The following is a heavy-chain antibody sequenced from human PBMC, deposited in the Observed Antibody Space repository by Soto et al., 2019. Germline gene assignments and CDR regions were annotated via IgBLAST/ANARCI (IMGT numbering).Heavy chain of an antibody. CDR3: ARDGGGYSYGPLYYFDY. J-gene: IGHJ4*02. CDR1: GFTVSSNY. CDR2: IYSGGST. Sequence: EVQLVESGGGLVQPGGSLRLSCAASGFTVSSNYMSWVRQAPGKGLEWVSVIYSGGSTYYADSVKGRFTISRDNSKNTLYRQMNSLRAEDTAVYYCARDGGGYSYGPLYYFDYWGQGTLVTVSS. D-gene: IGHD5-18*01. V-gene: IGHV3-66*01.